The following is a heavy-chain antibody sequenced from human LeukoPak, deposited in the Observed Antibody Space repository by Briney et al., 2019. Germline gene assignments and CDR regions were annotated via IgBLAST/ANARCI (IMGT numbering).Heavy chain of an antibody. J-gene: IGHJ4*02. CDR3: AKDFGYLAAGKEALDY. CDR1: GFTFSSYG. CDR2: ISYDGSNK. Sequence: PGRSLRLSCAASGFTFSSYGMHWVRQAPGKGLEWVAVISYDGSNKYYADSVKGRFTISRDNSKNTLYLQMNSLRAEDTAVYYCAKDFGYLAAGKEALDYWGQGTLVTVSS. V-gene: IGHV3-30*18. D-gene: IGHD6-13*01.